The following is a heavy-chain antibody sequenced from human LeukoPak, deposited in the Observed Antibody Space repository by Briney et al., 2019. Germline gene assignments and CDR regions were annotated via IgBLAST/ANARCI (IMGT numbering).Heavy chain of an antibody. D-gene: IGHD6-19*01. CDR3: ARGQPRSGWYVVHGYYYMDV. Sequence: SETLSLTCTVSGGSVSSGSYYWSWIRQPPGKGLEWIGYIYYSGSTNYNPSLKSRVTISVDTSKNQFSLKLSSVTAADTAVYYCARGQPRSGWYVVHGYYYMDVWGKGTTVTVSS. V-gene: IGHV4-61*01. J-gene: IGHJ6*03. CDR1: GGSVSSGSYY. CDR2: IYYSGST.